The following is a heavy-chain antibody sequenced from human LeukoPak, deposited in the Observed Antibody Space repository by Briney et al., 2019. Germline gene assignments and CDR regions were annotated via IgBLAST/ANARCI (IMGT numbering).Heavy chain of an antibody. D-gene: IGHD3-22*01. CDR1: GYTFTSYD. V-gene: IGHV1-8*01. CDR2: MNPNSGNT. Sequence: GASVKVSCTASGYTFTSYDINWVRQATGRGLEWMGWMNPNSGNTGYAQKFQGRVTMTRNTSISTAYMELSSLRSEDTAVYYCARARGGSGSGYYYVRYWGQGTLVTVSS. CDR3: ARARGGSGSGYYYVRY. J-gene: IGHJ4*02.